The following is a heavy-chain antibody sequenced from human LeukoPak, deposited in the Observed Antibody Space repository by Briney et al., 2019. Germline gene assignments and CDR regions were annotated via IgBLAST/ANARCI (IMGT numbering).Heavy chain of an antibody. Sequence: ASVKASCKVSGYTLTELSMHWVRQAPGKGLEWMGGFDPEDGETVYAQRFQGRVTMTEDTSTDTAYMELSSLRSEDTAVYYCATGSLRLGEFSLGYWGQGTLVTVSS. J-gene: IGHJ4*02. CDR3: ATGSLRLGEFSLGY. CDR1: GYTLTELS. CDR2: FDPEDGET. D-gene: IGHD3-16*02. V-gene: IGHV1-24*01.